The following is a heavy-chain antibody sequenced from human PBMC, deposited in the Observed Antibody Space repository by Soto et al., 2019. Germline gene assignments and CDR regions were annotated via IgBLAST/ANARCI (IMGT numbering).Heavy chain of an antibody. CDR1: GVAFSFYS. Sequence: EVALLESGGGLVQPGGSLRLSCEVSGVAFSFYSISWVRQAPGKGLEWVASISGNGATTYYAASGKGRFTFSRDNSKNTVHLQMNSLRGEDTAVYYCAKDRGGFTSGWEFFDFWGQGTLVTVSS. J-gene: IGHJ4*02. D-gene: IGHD6-19*01. V-gene: IGHV3-23*01. CDR2: ISGNGATT. CDR3: AKDRGGFTSGWEFFDF.